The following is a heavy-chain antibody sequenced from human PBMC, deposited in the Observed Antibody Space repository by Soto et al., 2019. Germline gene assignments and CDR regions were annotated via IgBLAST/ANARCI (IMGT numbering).Heavy chain of an antibody. CDR3: ASHYLGGSPRDDY. CDR1: GFTVSSNY. J-gene: IGHJ4*02. V-gene: IGHV3-53*02. Sequence: EVQLVETGGGLIQPGGSLRLSCAASGFTVSSNYMSWIRQAPGKGLEWVSVIYSGGSTYYADSVKGRFTISRDNSKNTLYLQMNSLRAEDTAVYYCASHYLGGSPRDDYWGQGTLVTVSS. CDR2: IYSGGST. D-gene: IGHD3-16*01.